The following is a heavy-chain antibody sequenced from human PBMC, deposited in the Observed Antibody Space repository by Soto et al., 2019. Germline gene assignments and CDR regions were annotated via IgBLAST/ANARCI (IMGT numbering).Heavy chain of an antibody. J-gene: IGHJ4*02. D-gene: IGHD6-13*01. CDR3: ARGSSPVDFDY. V-gene: IGHV1-18*01. CDR2: INTYNGNT. Sequence: QVHLMQSGGEVKKPGASVKVSCKASGYTFTNYGVNWVRQAPGQGLEWMGWINTYNGNTNYAQRLQGRVTLTTDTSTRTAYMELRSLTSDDTAVYYCARGSSPVDFDYWGQGTLVTVSS. CDR1: GYTFTNYG.